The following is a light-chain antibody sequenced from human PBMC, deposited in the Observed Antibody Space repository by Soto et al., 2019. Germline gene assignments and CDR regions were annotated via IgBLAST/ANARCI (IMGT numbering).Light chain of an antibody. J-gene: IGKJ3*01. CDR2: GAS. CDR3: QQRSNWL. Sequence: EIVLTQSPATLSLSPGERATLSCRASESVSSIYVAWYQQKPGQAPTLLIYGASTRATGIPDRFSGTGSETDFTLTINRLEPEDFAVYYCQQRSNWLFGPGTKVDIK. V-gene: IGKV3D-20*02. CDR1: ESVSSIY.